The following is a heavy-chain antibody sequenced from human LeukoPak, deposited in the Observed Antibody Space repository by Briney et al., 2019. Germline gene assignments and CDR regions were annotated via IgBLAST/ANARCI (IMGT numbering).Heavy chain of an antibody. CDR2: INHSRST. CDR1: GGSFSGYY. D-gene: IGHD2-2*01. CDR3: ARGVFDIVVVPAAMSKGNWFDP. Sequence: PSETLSLTCAVYGGSFSGYYWSWIRQPPGKGLEWIGEINHSRSTNYNPSLKSRVTISVDTSKNQFSLKLSSVTAADTAVYYCARGVFDIVVVPAAMSKGNWFDPWGQGTLVTVSS. J-gene: IGHJ5*02. V-gene: IGHV4-34*01.